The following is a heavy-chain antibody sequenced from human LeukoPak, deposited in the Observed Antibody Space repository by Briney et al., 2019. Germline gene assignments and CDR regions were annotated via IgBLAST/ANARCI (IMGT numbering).Heavy chain of an antibody. CDR2: VYSTGST. CDR3: ARVRLLTGYSSGWFDS. J-gene: IGHJ5*01. V-gene: IGHV4-59*01. CDR1: GDSINTYY. D-gene: IGHD6-19*01. Sequence: SETLSLTCTVSGDSINTYYWSWIRQPPGKRLEWIGYVYSTGSTNYNPSLKSRVTISVDTPKNQFSLKVNSVTAADTAVYYCARVRLLTGYSSGWFDSWGQGTLVTVSS.